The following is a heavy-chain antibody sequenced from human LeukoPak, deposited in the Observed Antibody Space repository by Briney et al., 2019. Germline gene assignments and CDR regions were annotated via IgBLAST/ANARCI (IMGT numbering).Heavy chain of an antibody. V-gene: IGHV3-48*01. CDR3: VKERGHYYGNYFDY. D-gene: IGHD3-22*01. CDR2: ISNSSSTI. J-gene: IGHJ4*02. Sequence: PGGSLRLSCAASGFTFSSYSMNWVRQAPGKGLEWVSYISNSSSTIYYADSVKGRFTISRDNSKNTLYLQMSSLRAEDTAVYYCVKERGHYYGNYFDYWGQGTLVTVSS. CDR1: GFTFSSYS.